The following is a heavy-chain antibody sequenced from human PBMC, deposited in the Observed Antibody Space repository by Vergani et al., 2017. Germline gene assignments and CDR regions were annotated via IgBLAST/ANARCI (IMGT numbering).Heavy chain of an antibody. CDR2: IYSGGST. J-gene: IGHJ4*02. CDR3: ARDRWGSSWPRVFDY. V-gene: IGHV3-53*01. Sequence: EVQLVESGGGLIQPGGSLRLSCAASGFTVSSNYMSWVRQAPGKGLEWVSVIYSGGSTYYADSVKGRFTISRDNSKNTLYLQMNSLRAEDTAVYYCARDRWGSSWPRVFDYWGQGTLVTVSS. CDR1: GFTVSSNY. D-gene: IGHD6-13*01.